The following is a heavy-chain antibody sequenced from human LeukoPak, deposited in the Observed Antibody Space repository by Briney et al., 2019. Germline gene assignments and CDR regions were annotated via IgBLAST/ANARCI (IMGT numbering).Heavy chain of an antibody. J-gene: IGHJ5*01. CDR2: IAGGGAAP. D-gene: IGHD3-22*01. Sequence: GGSLRLSCVASGFTFSTYAMSWVRQAPGKGLEWVSGIAGGGAAPDYSGSVKGRFTISRDNSKNTLYLHMKSLRAEDTAKYYCAREVSYYHDSYGYENWFDSWGQGTMVIVSS. V-gene: IGHV3-23*01. CDR3: AREVSYYHDSYGYENWFDS. CDR1: GFTFSTYA.